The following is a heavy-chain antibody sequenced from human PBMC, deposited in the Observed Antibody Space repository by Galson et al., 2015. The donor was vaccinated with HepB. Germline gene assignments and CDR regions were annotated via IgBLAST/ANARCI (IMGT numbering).Heavy chain of an antibody. D-gene: IGHD6-6*01. Sequence: SVKVSCKASGGTFSSYAISWVRQAPGQGLEWMGGIIPIFGTANYAQKFQGRVTITADKSTSTAYMELSSLRSEDTAVYYCARVLARPDDGFYYYYGMDVWGQGTTVTVSS. CDR2: IIPIFGTA. J-gene: IGHJ6*02. V-gene: IGHV1-69*06. CDR3: ARVLARPDDGFYYYYGMDV. CDR1: GGTFSSYA.